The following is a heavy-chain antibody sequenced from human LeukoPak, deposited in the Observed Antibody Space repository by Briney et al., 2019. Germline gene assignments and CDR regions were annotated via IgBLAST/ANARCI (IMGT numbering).Heavy chain of an antibody. CDR3: ARHRTGIVGATTDAEY. Sequence: SETLSLTCTVSGGSISSSSYYWGWIRQPPGKGLEWIGSIYYSGSTYYNPSLKSRVTISVDTSKNQFSLKLSSVTAADTAVYYCARHRTGIVGATTDAEYWGQGTLVTVSS. CDR2: IYYSGST. D-gene: IGHD1-26*01. V-gene: IGHV4-39*01. J-gene: IGHJ4*02. CDR1: GGSISSSSYY.